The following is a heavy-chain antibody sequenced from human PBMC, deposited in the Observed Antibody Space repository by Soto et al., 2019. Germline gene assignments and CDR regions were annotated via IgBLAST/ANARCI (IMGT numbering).Heavy chain of an antibody. CDR3: ARRVGATVTYFDY. J-gene: IGHJ4*02. V-gene: IGHV4-39*01. CDR2: FYYSGST. D-gene: IGHD1-26*01. Sequence: SETLSLTCTVSGGSISSSNFYWGWIRQPPGKGLEWIGSFYYSGSTYYNPSLKSRVTMSVDTSRNQFSLKLSSVTAADTAVYYCARRVGATVTYFDYWGQGTLVTVSS. CDR1: GGSISSSNFY.